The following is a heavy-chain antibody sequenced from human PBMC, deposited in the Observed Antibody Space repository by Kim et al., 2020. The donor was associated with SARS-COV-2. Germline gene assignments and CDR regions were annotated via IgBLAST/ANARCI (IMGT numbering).Heavy chain of an antibody. Sequence: GGSLRLSCAASGITFSTYRMNWVRQAPGKGLEWVASISSSSTTEYYADSVRGRFTISRDNGENSLYLHMNSLRDEAKAVYYCSRSCFESSSYLAYWGQGT. CDR1: GITFSTYR. J-gene: IGHJ4*02. V-gene: IGHV3-48*02. CDR3: SRSCFESSSYLAY. D-gene: IGHD3-22*01. CDR2: ISSSSTTE.